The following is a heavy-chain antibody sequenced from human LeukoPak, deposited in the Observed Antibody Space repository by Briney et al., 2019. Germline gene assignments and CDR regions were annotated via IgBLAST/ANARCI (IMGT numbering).Heavy chain of an antibody. J-gene: IGHJ4*02. CDR3: ARDLDFCGGDCH. CDR1: GFTFSSYW. V-gene: IGHV3-74*01. CDR2: INSDGSRT. D-gene: IGHD2-21*02. Sequence: GGSLRLSCAASGFTFSSYWMHWVRQAPGKGLVWVSRINSDGSRTTYADSVKGRFTISRDNAKNTLYLQMNSLRAEDTAVYYCARDLDFCGGDCHWGQGTLVTVSS.